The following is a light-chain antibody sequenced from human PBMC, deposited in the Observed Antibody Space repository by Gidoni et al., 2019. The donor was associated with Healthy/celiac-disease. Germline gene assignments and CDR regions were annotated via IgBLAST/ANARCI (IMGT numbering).Light chain of an antibody. J-gene: IGKJ5*01. Sequence: EIVMTQSPATLSVSPGERATLSCRSSQSVSSNLAWYQQQPGQAPRLLIYGASTRATGIPARFSGSVSGTEFTLTISSLQSEDFAVFFCQSYHNWPPITFGQGTRLEIK. CDR3: QSYHNWPPIT. V-gene: IGKV3-15*01. CDR2: GAS. CDR1: QSVSSN.